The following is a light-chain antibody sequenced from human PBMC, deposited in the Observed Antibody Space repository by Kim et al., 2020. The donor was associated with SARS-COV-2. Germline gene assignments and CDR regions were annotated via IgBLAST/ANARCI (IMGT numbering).Light chain of an antibody. V-gene: IGKV1-5*03. CDR1: QSFSSW. J-gene: IGKJ2*01. CDR2: KAS. Sequence: DIQMTQSPSTLSASVGDRVTITCRASQSFSSWLAWYQQKTGKAPKLLIYKASTLEGGVPSRFSGRGSGTEFTLTINSLQPDDCATYSCPQYDRHPYTFGQGTNLEI. CDR3: PQYDRHPYT.